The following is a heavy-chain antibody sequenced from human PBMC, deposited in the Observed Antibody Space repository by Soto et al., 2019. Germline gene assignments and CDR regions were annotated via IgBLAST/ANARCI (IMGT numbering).Heavy chain of an antibody. CDR1: GGTFSSYA. V-gene: IGHV1-69*01. J-gene: IGHJ6*02. CDR3: AGAKVCSSTSCPPTYYYYYGVDV. D-gene: IGHD2-2*01. CDR2: IIPIFGIL. Sequence: QVQLVQSGAEVKKPGSSVKVSCKASGGTFSSYAITWVRQAPGQGLEWMGGIIPIFGILNYAQKFQGRVTRTEDESTTTVYMELSSLRSEDTGMYYCAGAKVCSSTSCPPTYYYYYGVDVWGQGPTVTVSS.